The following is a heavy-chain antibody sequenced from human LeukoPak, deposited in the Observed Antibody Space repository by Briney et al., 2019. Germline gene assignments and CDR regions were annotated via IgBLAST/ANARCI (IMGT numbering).Heavy chain of an antibody. D-gene: IGHD1-26*01. V-gene: IGHV4-39*01. CDR1: GGYISSSSYS. CDR2: VYYSGST. Sequence: PSETLSLTCTVSGGYISSSSYSWGWIRQPPGKGLEWIGSVYYSGSTYYNPSLKSRVTISVDTSKNQFSLKLSSVTAADTAVYYCARLVDVVGATSWGQGTLVTVSS. J-gene: IGHJ4*02. CDR3: ARLVDVVGATS.